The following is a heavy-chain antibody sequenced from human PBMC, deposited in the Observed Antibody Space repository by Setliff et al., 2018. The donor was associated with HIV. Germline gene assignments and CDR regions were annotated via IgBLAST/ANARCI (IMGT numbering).Heavy chain of an antibody. D-gene: IGHD3-3*01. CDR3: AREEDYNFWSGYDWFDP. J-gene: IGHJ5*02. Sequence: PSETLSLTCTVSGGSISSGDYYWSWIRQPPGKGLEWIGSIYYSGSTNYNPSLKSRVTISVDTSKNQFSLTLSSVTAADTAVYYCAREEDYNFWSGYDWFDPWGQGTLVTVSS. V-gene: IGHV4-61*08. CDR1: GGSISSGDYY. CDR2: IYYSGST.